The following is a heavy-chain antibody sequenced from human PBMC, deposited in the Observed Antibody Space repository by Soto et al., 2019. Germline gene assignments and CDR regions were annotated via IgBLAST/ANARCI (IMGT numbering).Heavy chain of an antibody. CDR3: ARGGALWPGYFDS. D-gene: IGHD2-21*01. V-gene: IGHV4-30-4*08. CDR1: GGPLSSGSYY. CDR2: IYYSGSS. Sequence: SETLSLTCTVSGGPLSSGSYYWSWIRQSPGQGLEWIGYIYYSGSSYSTPALQSRLSMSLDTSKNQFSLKLLSVTAADTPVYYCARGGALWPGYFDSWGQGALVTV. J-gene: IGHJ4*02.